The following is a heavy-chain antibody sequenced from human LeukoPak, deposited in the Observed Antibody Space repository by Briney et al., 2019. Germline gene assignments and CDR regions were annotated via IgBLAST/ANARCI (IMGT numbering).Heavy chain of an antibody. CDR3: AKDQHGYDKPIDY. J-gene: IGHJ4*02. Sequence: PGGSLRLSCAASGFPFNIQAMNWVRQASGKGLEWVSTISGSGSSTYYADSVKGRFTISRDNSKNTLYLQMNSLRAEDTAVYFCAKDQHGYDKPIDYWGQGTLVTVSS. CDR2: ISGSGSST. D-gene: IGHD5-12*01. CDR1: GFPFNIQA. V-gene: IGHV3-23*01.